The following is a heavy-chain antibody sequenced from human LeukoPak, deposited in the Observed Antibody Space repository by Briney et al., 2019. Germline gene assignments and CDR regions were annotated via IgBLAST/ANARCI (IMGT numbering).Heavy chain of an antibody. CDR2: IYTSGST. D-gene: IGHD6-19*01. CDR3: ARVLSGYSSGWYLRVDAFDI. CDR1: GGSISSGSYY. Sequence: SQTLSLTCTVSGGSISSGSYYWSWIRQPAGKGLEWIGRIYTSGSTNYNHSLKSRVTISVDTSKNQFSLKLSSVTAADTAVYYCARVLSGYSSGWYLRVDAFDIWGQGTMDTVSS. J-gene: IGHJ3*02. V-gene: IGHV4-61*02.